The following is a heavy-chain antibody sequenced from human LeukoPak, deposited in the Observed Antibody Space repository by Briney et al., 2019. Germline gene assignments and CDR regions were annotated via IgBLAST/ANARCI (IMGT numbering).Heavy chain of an antibody. CDR1: GGSISSYY. Sequence: SETLSLTCTVSGGSISSYYWSWIRQPPGKGLKWIGYIYYSGSTNYNPSLKSRVTISVDTSKNQFSLKLSSVTAADTAVYYCARDLGPFCSGGDCYSGSDGMDVWGQGTTVTVSS. D-gene: IGHD2-21*02. J-gene: IGHJ6*02. CDR3: ARDLGPFCSGGDCYSGSDGMDV. V-gene: IGHV4-59*01. CDR2: IYYSGST.